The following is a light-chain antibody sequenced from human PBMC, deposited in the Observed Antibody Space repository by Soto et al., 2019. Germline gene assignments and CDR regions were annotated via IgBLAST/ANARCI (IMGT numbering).Light chain of an antibody. CDR1: QYITNY. CDR2: DAS. CDR3: QQYDDFPLT. J-gene: IGKJ4*01. V-gene: IGKV1-33*01. Sequence: DIQMTQSPSSLSASVGDRVTITCQASQYITNYLNWYHQRPGKAPNLLIYDASNLETGVPSRFSGGGSGKNFTLTFSSLQPEDVATYYCQQYDDFPLTFGGGTNVEIK.